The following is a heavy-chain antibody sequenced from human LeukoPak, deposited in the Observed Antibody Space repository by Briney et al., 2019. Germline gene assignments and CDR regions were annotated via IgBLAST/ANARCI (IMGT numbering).Heavy chain of an antibody. V-gene: IGHV3-66*01. Sequence: GGSLRLSCAASGCTVSSNYVSWVRQAPGKGLECVLVIYSGGSTYYADSVKGRFTISRDNSKNTLYLQMNSLRAEDTAVYYCARVGVAVAGTVGYFDYWGQGTLVTVSS. J-gene: IGHJ4*02. D-gene: IGHD6-19*01. CDR1: GCTVSSNY. CDR2: IYSGGST. CDR3: ARVGVAVAGTVGYFDY.